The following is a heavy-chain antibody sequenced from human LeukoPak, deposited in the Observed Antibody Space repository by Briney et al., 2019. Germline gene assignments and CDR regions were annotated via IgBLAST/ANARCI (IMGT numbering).Heavy chain of an antibody. V-gene: IGHV1-46*01. Sequence: ASVKVSCKASGYTFTSYYMHWVRQAPGQGLEWMGIINPSGGSTSYAQKFQGRVTMTRDTSTSTVYMELSSLRSEDTAVYYCARGACSGGSCHSSRGPFDYWGQGTLVTVSS. D-gene: IGHD2-15*01. CDR2: INPSGGST. J-gene: IGHJ4*02. CDR3: ARGACSGGSCHSSRGPFDY. CDR1: GYTFTSYY.